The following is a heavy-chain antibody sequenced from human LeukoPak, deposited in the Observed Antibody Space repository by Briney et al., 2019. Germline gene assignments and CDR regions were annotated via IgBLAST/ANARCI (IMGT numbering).Heavy chain of an antibody. J-gene: IGHJ4*02. V-gene: IGHV4-39*01. D-gene: IGHD6-13*01. Sequence: SETLSLTCTVSYGSTSSTNYYWGWIRQSPGKGLEWIGSVYTSGSTYYNSPLMSRVSISIDTSKTLFSLKVTSLTAADTAVYYCASQHIVHSSSFHWGRGTLDIVCS. CDR3: ASQHIVHSSSFH. CDR1: YGSTSSTNYY. CDR2: VYTSGST.